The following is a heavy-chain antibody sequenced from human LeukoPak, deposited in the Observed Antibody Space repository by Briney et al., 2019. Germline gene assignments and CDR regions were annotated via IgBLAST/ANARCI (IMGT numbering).Heavy chain of an antibody. CDR3: ARGRTIGRSVYDDAFDI. D-gene: IGHD6-6*01. CDR1: GYTFTSYG. V-gene: IGHV1-18*01. Sequence: ASVKVSCKASGYTFTSYGISWVRQAPGQGLEWMGWISAYNGNTNYAQKLQGRVTMTTDTSTSRAYMELRSLRSDDTAVYYCARGRTIGRSVYDDAFDIWGQGTMVTVSS. J-gene: IGHJ3*02. CDR2: ISAYNGNT.